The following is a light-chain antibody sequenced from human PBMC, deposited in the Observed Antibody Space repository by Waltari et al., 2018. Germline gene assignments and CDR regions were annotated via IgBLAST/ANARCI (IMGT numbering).Light chain of an antibody. V-gene: IGKV2-28*01. CDR2: FGS. J-gene: IGKJ5*01. CDR3: MQALQTSIT. Sequence: EIVLTQSPLSLPVTLGEPASISCTASQSLLHSHGYNYLDWYVQRPGLPPRLLIYFGSYRASWVPDRFSGSGSVTDFTLKISKVEAEDVGVYYCMQALQTSITFGQGTRLEIK. CDR1: QSLLHSHGYNY.